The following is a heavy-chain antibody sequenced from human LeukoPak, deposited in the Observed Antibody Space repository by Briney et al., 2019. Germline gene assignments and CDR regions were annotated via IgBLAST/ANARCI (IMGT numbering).Heavy chain of an antibody. CDR1: GGSFSAYY. CDR2: INHRGDT. V-gene: IGHV4-34*01. J-gene: IGHJ4*03. D-gene: IGHD1-1*01. Sequence: PSETLSLTCAVYGGSFSAYYWSWIRQSPGKGLEWIAEINHRGDTNYNPPVKSRVTISVDTSKNQLSLKVRSLTAADTAVYYCARGPTISETGYFDYWGQGTLVTVSS. CDR3: ARGPTISETGYFDY.